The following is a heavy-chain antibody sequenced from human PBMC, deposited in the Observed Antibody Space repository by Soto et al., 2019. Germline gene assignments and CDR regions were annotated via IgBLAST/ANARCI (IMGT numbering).Heavy chain of an antibody. CDR3: ATRITVFGLLIPPFDP. CDR2: INHTGGT. Sequence: QVHLQQWGAGLLKPSETLSLTCAVYGGSVNGYYWNWIRQPPGKGLEWIGEINHTGGTHYNPSLKSRVPMSVDTSKNQYPLRLSSVTAADTAIYYCATRITVFGLLIPPFDPWGQGTQVTVPS. V-gene: IGHV4-34*02. D-gene: IGHD3-3*01. J-gene: IGHJ5*02. CDR1: GGSVNGYY.